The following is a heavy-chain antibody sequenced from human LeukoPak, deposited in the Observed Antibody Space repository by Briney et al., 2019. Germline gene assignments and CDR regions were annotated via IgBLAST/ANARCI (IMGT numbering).Heavy chain of an antibody. V-gene: IGHV3-53*01. Sequence: GGSLRLSCAASGFTFSSFALSWVRQAPGKGLEWVSVIYSGGSTYYADSVKGRFTISRDNSKNTLYLQMNSLRAEDTAVYYCASGPVTTGMDVWGQGTTVTVSS. J-gene: IGHJ6*02. CDR1: GFTFSSFA. CDR3: ASGPVTTGMDV. D-gene: IGHD4-17*01. CDR2: IYSGGST.